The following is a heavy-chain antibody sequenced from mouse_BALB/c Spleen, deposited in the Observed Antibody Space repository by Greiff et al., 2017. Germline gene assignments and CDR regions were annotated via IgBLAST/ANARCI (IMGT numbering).Heavy chain of an antibody. V-gene: IGHV1-63*02. D-gene: IGHD1-1*01. CDR3: ARERGHYYGSSLYYFDY. J-gene: IGHJ2*01. Sequence: QVQLKQSGAELVRPGTSVKISCKASGYTFTNYWLGWVKQRPGHGLEWIGDIYPGGGYTNYNEKFKGKATLTADTSSSTAYMQLSSLTSEDSAVYFCARERGHYYGSSLYYFDYWGQGTTLTVSS. CDR1: GYTFTNYW. CDR2: IYPGGGYT.